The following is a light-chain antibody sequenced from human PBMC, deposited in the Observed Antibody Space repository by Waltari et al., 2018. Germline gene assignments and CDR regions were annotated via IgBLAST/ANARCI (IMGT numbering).Light chain of an antibody. Sequence: QLVLTQSPSASASLGASVKLTCTLSSGHSTNVIAWLQKRPEKGPRYLMKVNSDGSHNKGDAIPDRFSGSSSGAERYLTISSLQSEEEADYYCQTGGHGTWVFGGGTKLTVL. J-gene: IGLJ3*02. CDR2: VNSDGSH. V-gene: IGLV4-69*01. CDR1: SGHSTNV. CDR3: QTGGHGTWV.